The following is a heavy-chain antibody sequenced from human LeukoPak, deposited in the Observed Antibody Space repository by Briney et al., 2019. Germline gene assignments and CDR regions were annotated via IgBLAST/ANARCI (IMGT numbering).Heavy chain of an antibody. CDR3: ARADNWFDP. CDR1: GYTFTSYD. V-gene: IGHV1-8*01. CDR2: MNPNSGNT. J-gene: IGHJ5*02. Sequence: ASVKVSCKASGYTFTSYDINWVRQATGQGLEWMGWMNPNSGNTGYAQKFQGRVTMTRDMSTSTVYMELSSLRSEDTAVYYCARADNWFDPWGQGTLVTVSS.